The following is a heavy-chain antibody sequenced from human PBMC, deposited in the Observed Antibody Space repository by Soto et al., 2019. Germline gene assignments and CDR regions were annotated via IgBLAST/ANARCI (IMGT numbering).Heavy chain of an antibody. Sequence: SGTLSLTCPVSRGSIGAVGSSWSWIRQPPGGGLEWIGYIYHSGTTLFNPSLKARLTMSLDWSNNQFSLILNSVTAADTAVYYCARAHFYYGSGNFNNLMFDTWGQGTQGTV. CDR2: IYHSGTT. D-gene: IGHD3-10*01. V-gene: IGHV4-30-2*01. CDR1: RGSIGAVGSS. CDR3: ARAHFYYGSGNFNNLMFDT. J-gene: IGHJ5*02.